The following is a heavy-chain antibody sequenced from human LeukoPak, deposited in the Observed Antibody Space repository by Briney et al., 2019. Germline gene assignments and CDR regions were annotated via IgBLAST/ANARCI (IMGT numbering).Heavy chain of an antibody. D-gene: IGHD2-2*01. CDR2: INHSGST. V-gene: IGHV4-34*01. CDR1: GGSFSGYY. J-gene: IGHJ4*02. CDR3: ARIKVVPAAMSILFDY. Sequence: PSETLSLTCAVYGGSFSGYYWSWIRQPPGKGLEWIGEINHSGSTNYNPSLKSRVTISVDTSKNQFSLKLSSVTAADTAVYYCARIKVVPAAMSILFDYWGQGTLVTVSS.